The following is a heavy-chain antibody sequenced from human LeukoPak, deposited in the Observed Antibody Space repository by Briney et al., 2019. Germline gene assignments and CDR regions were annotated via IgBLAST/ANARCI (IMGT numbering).Heavy chain of an antibody. J-gene: IGHJ4*02. CDR3: AKDTLTRKGYDY. CDR2: IRYDGSNK. CDR1: GFTFSSYG. D-gene: IGHD2-15*01. V-gene: IGHV3-30*02. Sequence: GGSLRLSCAASGFTFSSYGMHWVRQAPGKGLEWVAFIRYDGSNKYYADSVKGRFTISRDNSKNTLYLQMSSLRAEDTAVYYCAKDTLTRKGYDYWGQGTLVTVSS.